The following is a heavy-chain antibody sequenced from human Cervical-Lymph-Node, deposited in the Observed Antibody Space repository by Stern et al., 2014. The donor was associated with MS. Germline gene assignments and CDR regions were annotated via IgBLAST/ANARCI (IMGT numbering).Heavy chain of an antibody. CDR1: GFIFNNAW. D-gene: IGHD3-10*01. CDR2: INSKTDGGTS. J-gene: IGHJ4*02. V-gene: IGHV3-15*01. CDR3: TTLSMLRGTIIELFDH. Sequence: VQLVESGGDLVTPGGSLRLSCAASGFIFNNAWLSWVRQAPGKGLEWVGRINSKTDGGTSAYATPVKGRFAISRDDSNNRVYLQMNSLKTEDTGIYYCTTLSMLRGTIIELFDHWGPGTPVIVSS.